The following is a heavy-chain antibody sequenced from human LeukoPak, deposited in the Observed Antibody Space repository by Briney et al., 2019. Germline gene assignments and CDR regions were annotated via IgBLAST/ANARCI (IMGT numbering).Heavy chain of an antibody. D-gene: IGHD3-22*01. Sequence: ASVKVSCKASGYTFTSYDINWVRQATGQGLEWMGWMNPNSGNTGYAQKFQGRVTMTRNTSISTAYMELCSLRSEDTAVYYCARELSYYYDSSGYLGYWGQGTLVTVSS. CDR2: MNPNSGNT. J-gene: IGHJ4*02. CDR1: GYTFTSYD. CDR3: ARELSYYYDSSGYLGY. V-gene: IGHV1-8*01.